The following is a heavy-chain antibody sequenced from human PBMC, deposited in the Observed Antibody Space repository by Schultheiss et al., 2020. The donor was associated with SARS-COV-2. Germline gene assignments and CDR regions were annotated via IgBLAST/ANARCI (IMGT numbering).Heavy chain of an antibody. D-gene: IGHD3-10*02. J-gene: IGHJ6*02. Sequence: GGSLRLSCAASGFTVSSNYMSWVRQAPGKGPEWVANIDQRGSEFYYLDSVKGRFTISRDNAKNSLYLQMNSLRAEDTAVYYCARGAEGFVRYYYNGMDVWGQWTTVTVSS. CDR2: IDQRGSEF. V-gene: IGHV3-7*01. CDR3: ARGAEGFVRYYYNGMDV. CDR1: GFTVSSNY.